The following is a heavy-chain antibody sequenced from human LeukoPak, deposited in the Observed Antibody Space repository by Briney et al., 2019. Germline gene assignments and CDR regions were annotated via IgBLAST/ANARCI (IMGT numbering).Heavy chain of an antibody. D-gene: IGHD1-26*01. V-gene: IGHV5-51*01. CDR1: GYSFTSYW. J-gene: IGHJ3*02. CDR2: IYPGDSDT. Sequence: GESLKISCKGSGYSFTSYWIAWVRQMPGKGREYMGIIYPGDSDTRYSPSFQGQVTISADKSISTAYLQWSSLKASDTAMYYCARRVGGTTSRAFDIWGQGTMVSVSS. CDR3: ARRVGGTTSRAFDI.